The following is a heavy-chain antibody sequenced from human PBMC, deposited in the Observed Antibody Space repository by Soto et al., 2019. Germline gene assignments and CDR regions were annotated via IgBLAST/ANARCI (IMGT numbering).Heavy chain of an antibody. J-gene: IGHJ3*02. Sequence: QVQLQESGPGLVKPSQTLSLTCTVSGGSISSGGYYWSWIRQHPGKGLEWIGYIYYSGSTYYNPSRKRRVTISVDTSKNQFSLKLSSVTAADTAVYYCARDPGRYYGSGACDIWGQGTMVTVSS. D-gene: IGHD3-10*01. CDR3: ARDPGRYYGSGACDI. V-gene: IGHV4-31*03. CDR1: GGSISSGGYY. CDR2: IYYSGST.